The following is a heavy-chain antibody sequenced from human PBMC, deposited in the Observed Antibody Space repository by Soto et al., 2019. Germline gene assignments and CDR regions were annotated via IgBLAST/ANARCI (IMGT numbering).Heavy chain of an antibody. CDR2: IKQDGSEK. CDR1: GFTFSNYW. D-gene: IGHD2-21*01. V-gene: IGHV3-7*01. Sequence: GGSLRLSCAASGFTFSNYWMSWVRQAPGKGLEWVANIKQDGSEKYYVDSVKGRFTISRDNAKNSLYLQMNSLRGEDTALYYCANERGDGASDCWGQGTLVTVSS. J-gene: IGHJ4*02. CDR3: ANERGDGASDC.